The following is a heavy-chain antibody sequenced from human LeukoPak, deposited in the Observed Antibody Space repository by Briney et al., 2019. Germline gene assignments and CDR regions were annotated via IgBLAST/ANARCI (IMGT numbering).Heavy chain of an antibody. V-gene: IGHV4-59*13. Sequence: SETLSLTCSVSGASISSYYWHWIRHTPGKGLEWFGYISYNGNSNYNPSLRSRITMSVDTSTSQFSLKLTSVTAADTAFYYCAIGDDSVTTRPHAFNIWGQGTLVTVSS. CDR3: AIGDDSVTTRPHAFNI. CDR1: GASISSYY. J-gene: IGHJ3*02. CDR2: ISYNGNS. D-gene: IGHD2-21*01.